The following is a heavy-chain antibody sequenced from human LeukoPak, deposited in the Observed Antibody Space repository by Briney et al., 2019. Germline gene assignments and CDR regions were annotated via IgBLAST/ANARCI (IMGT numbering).Heavy chain of an antibody. D-gene: IGHD3-22*01. Sequence: GGTLRLPCAASGFTFSSYAMSWVRQAPGKGLEWVSAISGSGGSTYYADSVKGRFTISRDNSKNTLYLQMNSLRAEDTAVYYCAKVHDDSSGYYSMSYFDYWGQGTLVTVSS. V-gene: IGHV3-23*01. CDR2: ISGSGGST. CDR3: AKVHDDSSGYYSMSYFDY. CDR1: GFTFSSYA. J-gene: IGHJ4*02.